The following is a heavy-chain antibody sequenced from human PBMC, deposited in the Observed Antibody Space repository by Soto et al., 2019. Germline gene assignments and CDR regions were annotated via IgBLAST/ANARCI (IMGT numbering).Heavy chain of an antibody. CDR3: AGQTFTIAAASYGRSNWFDP. D-gene: IGHD6-25*01. Sequence: ASETLSLTCSASGGSITSSSHFWGWVRQPPGQGLEWIGIIYFTGNTYYTPSLKSRLTMSIDTSKNEFSLRLNSVTAADTAVYYCAGQTFTIAAASYGRSNWFDPWGPGTLVTVSS. V-gene: IGHV4-39*01. CDR1: GGSITSSSHF. CDR2: IYFTGNT. J-gene: IGHJ5*02.